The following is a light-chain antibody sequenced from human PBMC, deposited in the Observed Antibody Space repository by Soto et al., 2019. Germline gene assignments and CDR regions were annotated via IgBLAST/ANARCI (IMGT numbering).Light chain of an antibody. J-gene: IGKJ4*01. CDR3: QQYKSFSLT. Sequence: DIPLTQSPSTPSSSLLDGAASTFGASQSISSWLAWYQQKPGKAPKLLIYKTSNLESGVPSRFSGSGSGTEFSLTISSLQPDDFATYYCQQYKSFSLTFGGGTKVDIK. CDR2: KTS. CDR1: QSISSW. V-gene: IGKV1-5*03.